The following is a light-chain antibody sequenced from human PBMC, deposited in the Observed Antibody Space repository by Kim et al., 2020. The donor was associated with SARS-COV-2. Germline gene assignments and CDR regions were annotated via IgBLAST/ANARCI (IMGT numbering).Light chain of an antibody. Sequence: SGSVGDRVTITCRASQDIKKWLAWYQQKPGTAPKLLIYDASSLQSGVPSRFSGSGSGTDFTLSISNLQPEDFATYYCQQSNTFPYTFGQGTKLE. CDR3: QQSNTFPYT. V-gene: IGKV1D-12*01. J-gene: IGKJ2*01. CDR1: QDIKKW. CDR2: DAS.